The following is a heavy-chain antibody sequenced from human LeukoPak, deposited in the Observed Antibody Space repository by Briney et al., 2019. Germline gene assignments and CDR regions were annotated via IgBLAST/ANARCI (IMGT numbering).Heavy chain of an antibody. J-gene: IGHJ5*01. CDR2: ISSRSSYI. V-gene: IGHV3-21*01. CDR1: GFTFSSFS. Sequence: PGGSLRLSCAASGFTFSSFSMNWVRQAPGKGLEWVSSISSRSSYIYSADSVKGRFTISRNNAENSLYLQMNSLRAEDTAVYYCASQRFETYNDIWSGQGIDPSGQRTLVTVSS. CDR3: ASQRFETYNDIWSGQGIDP. D-gene: IGHD3-3*01.